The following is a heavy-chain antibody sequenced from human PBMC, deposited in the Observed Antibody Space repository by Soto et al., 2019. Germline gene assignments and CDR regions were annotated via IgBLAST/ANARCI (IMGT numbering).Heavy chain of an antibody. CDR1: GYTFTSYG. J-gene: IGHJ4*02. CDR2: ISPYNGQT. CDR3: ASGYDDEY. V-gene: IGHV1-18*01. Sequence: QVQLVQSGAEVQKPGASVYVSCKASGYTFTSYGISWVRQAPGQGLEWMGWISPYNGQTNFAQKFQDRVTMTTDTSTSTAYMELRSLRSDDTDVYYCASGYDDEYWGQGTLVTVSS. D-gene: IGHD5-12*01.